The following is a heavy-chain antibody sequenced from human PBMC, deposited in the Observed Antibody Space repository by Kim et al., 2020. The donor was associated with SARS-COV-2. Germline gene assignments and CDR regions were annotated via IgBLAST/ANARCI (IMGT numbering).Heavy chain of an antibody. J-gene: IGHJ2*01. Sequence: LSLSCAASGFTFSSYAMSWVRQAPGKGLEWVSAISGSGGSTYYADSVKGRFTISRDNSKNTLYLQMNSLRAEDTAVYYCAKRTGEARPVWYFDLWGRGTLVTVSS. CDR2: ISGSGGST. D-gene: IGHD6-6*01. CDR1: GFTFSSYA. CDR3: AKRTGEARPVWYFDL. V-gene: IGHV3-23*01.